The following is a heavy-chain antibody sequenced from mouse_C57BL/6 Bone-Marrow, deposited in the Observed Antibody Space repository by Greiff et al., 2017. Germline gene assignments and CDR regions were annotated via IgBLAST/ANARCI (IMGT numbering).Heavy chain of an antibody. V-gene: IGHV1-81*01. D-gene: IGHD2-4*01. CDR1: GYTFTSYG. J-gene: IGHJ3*01. CDR2: IYPRSGNT. CDR3: RDYDYNLPWGAY. Sequence: QVQLKQSGAELARPGASVKLSCKASGYTFTSYGISWVKQRTGQGLEWIGQIYPRSGNTYYNEKFKGKATLTADKSSSTADMELRSLTSEDAAVYFCRDYDYNLPWGAYWGQGTLVTVSA.